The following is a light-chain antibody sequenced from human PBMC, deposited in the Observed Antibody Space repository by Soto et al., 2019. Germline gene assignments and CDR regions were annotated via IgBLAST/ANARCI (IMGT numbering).Light chain of an antibody. J-gene: IGKJ1*01. CDR1: KRISTR. Sequence: DIQMTQSPSTLSASVGDRVTITCLASKRISTRLAWYQQKPGKAPNLLIYKASNLESGVPSRFRGSGSGTELTLTVSSLQPDDFATYYCQQYNTFPWTLGQGTQVEIK. CDR2: KAS. CDR3: QQYNTFPWT. V-gene: IGKV1-5*03.